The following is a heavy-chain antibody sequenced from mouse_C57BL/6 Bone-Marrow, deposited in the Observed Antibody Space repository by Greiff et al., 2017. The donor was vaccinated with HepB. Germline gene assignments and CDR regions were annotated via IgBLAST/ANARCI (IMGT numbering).Heavy chain of an antibody. CDR2: IYPRSGNT. J-gene: IGHJ3*01. CDR1: GYTFTSYG. CDR3: ARKGNSWFAY. Sequence: VKLQESGAELARPGASVKLSCKASGYTFTSYGISWVKQRTGQGLEWIGEIYPRSGNTYYNEKFKGKATLTADKSSSTAYMELRSLTSEDSAVYFCARKGNSWFAYWGQGTLVTVSA. D-gene: IGHD2-1*01. V-gene: IGHV1-81*01.